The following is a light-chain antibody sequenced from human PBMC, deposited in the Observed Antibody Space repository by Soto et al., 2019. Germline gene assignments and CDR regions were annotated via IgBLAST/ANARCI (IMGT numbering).Light chain of an antibody. V-gene: IGKV3-20*01. CDR1: QSISTNS. Sequence: EIVLTQSPGTVSLSAGERATLSCRASQSISTNSLAWYQQKPGQAPRLLIYAASSRATGIPDRFAGSGSGTDFTLTISSLEPEDFAVYFCHQYDTSPRSFGGGTKVGMK. CDR3: HQYDTSPRS. J-gene: IGKJ4*01. CDR2: AAS.